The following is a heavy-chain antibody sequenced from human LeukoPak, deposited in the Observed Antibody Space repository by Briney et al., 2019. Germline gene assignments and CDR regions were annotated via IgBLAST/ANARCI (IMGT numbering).Heavy chain of an antibody. CDR2: IYSGGST. CDR3: ARDPYDILTGHTYYFDY. J-gene: IGHJ4*02. Sequence: PGGSLRLSCAASGFTVSSNYMSWVRQAPGKGLEWVSVIYSGGSTDYADSVKGRFTISRDNSENTLHLQMNSLRAEDTAMYYCARDPYDILTGHTYYFDYWGQGTLVTVSS. V-gene: IGHV3-53*01. D-gene: IGHD3-9*01. CDR1: GFTVSSNY.